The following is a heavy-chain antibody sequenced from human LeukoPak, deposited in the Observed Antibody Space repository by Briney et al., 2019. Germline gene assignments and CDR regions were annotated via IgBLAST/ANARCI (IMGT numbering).Heavy chain of an antibody. V-gene: IGHV4-31*03. Sequence: SQTLSLTCTVSGGSISSGGYYWSWIRQHPGKGLEWIGYIYYSGSTYYNPSLKSRVTISVDTSKNQFSLKLSSVTAADTAVYYCAGVIDDSSGYYSPGVHLHFDYWGQGTLVTVSS. CDR3: AGVIDDSSGYYSPGVHLHFDY. CDR1: GGSISSGGYY. D-gene: IGHD3-22*01. CDR2: IYYSGST. J-gene: IGHJ4*02.